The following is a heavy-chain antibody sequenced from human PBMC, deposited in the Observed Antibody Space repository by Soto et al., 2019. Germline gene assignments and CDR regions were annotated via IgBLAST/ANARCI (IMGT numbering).Heavy chain of an antibody. D-gene: IGHD3-16*02. J-gene: IGHJ6*02. Sequence: SQTLSLTCAISGDSVSSNSAAWNWIRQSPSRGLEWLGRTYYRSKWYNDYAVSVKSRITINPDTSKNQFSLQLNSVTPEDTAVYYCARDRMDDYVWGSYRRGYYYYYYGMDVWGQGTTVTVSS. CDR2: TYYRSKWYN. V-gene: IGHV6-1*01. CDR1: GDSVSSNSAA. CDR3: ARDRMDDYVWGSYRRGYYYYYYGMDV.